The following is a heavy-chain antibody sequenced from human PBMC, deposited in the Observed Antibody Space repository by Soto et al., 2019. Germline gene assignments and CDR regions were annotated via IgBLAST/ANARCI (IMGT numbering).Heavy chain of an antibody. J-gene: IGHJ5*02. V-gene: IGHV3-23*01. CDR1: GFTFSSYA. Sequence: PGGSLRLSCAASGFTFSSYAMSWVRQAPGKGLEWVSAISGSGGSTYYADAVKGRFTISRDNSKNTLYLQMNSLRAEDTAVYYCANALLLGYDWLDPWGKGTLVTVSS. D-gene: IGHD1-1*01. CDR3: ANALLLGYDWLDP. CDR2: ISGSGGST.